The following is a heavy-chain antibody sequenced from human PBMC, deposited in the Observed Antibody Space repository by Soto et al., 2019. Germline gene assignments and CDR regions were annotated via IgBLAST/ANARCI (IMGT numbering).Heavy chain of an antibody. J-gene: IGHJ4*02. Sequence: EVQLVESGGGLVQPGRSLRLSCAASGFTFDDYAMHWVRQAPGKGLEWVSGISWNSGSIGYADSVKGRFTISRDNAKNSLYLQMNSLRAEDTALYYYAKSYSRGYFDYWGQGTLVTVSS. CDR3: AKSYSRGYFDY. CDR2: ISWNSGSI. CDR1: GFTFDDYA. D-gene: IGHD6-13*01. V-gene: IGHV3-9*01.